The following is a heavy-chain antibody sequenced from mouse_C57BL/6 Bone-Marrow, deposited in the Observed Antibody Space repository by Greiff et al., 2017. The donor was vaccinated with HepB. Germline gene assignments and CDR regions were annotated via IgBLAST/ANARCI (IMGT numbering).Heavy chain of an antibody. J-gene: IGHJ3*01. V-gene: IGHV10-1*01. D-gene: IGHD2-4*01. CDR2: IRSKSNNYAT. CDR1: GFSFNTYA. CDR3: VPPIYYDYGGFAY. Sequence: EVQLVESGGGLVQPKGSLKLSCAASGFSFNTYAMNWVRQAPGKGLEWVARIRSKSNNYATYYADSVKDRFTISRDDSESMLYLQMNNLKTEDTAMYYCVPPIYYDYGGFAYWGQGTLVTVSA.